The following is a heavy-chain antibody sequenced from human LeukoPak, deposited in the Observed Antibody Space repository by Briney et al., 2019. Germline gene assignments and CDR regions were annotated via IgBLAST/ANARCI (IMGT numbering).Heavy chain of an antibody. V-gene: IGHV7-4-1*02. CDR3: ARGDVVRSGLFEY. CDR2: INTNTGDP. Sequence: GASVKVSCKATGYTFTNYAMHWVRLAPGQGLEWMGWINTNTGDPTYAQGFTGRFVFSLDTSVSTTYLQISSLQAEDTAVYYCARGDVVRSGLFEYWGQGTLVTVSS. J-gene: IGHJ4*02. D-gene: IGHD2-15*01. CDR1: GYTFTNYA.